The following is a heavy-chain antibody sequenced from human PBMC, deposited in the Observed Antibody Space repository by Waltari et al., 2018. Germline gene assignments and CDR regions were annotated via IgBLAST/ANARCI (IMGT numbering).Heavy chain of an antibody. CDR3: AKDLGGYSGSHWYFDV. J-gene: IGHJ2*01. CDR2: ISGSDGRT. Sequence: EVQLVESGGGSVQPGGSLRLSWAASGFRFSSYAMTWVRQATGKRLEWLSSISGSDGRTNYADSAKGRFTISRDNSKDTLFLQMNSLGVDDAAVYYCAKDLGGYSGSHWYFDVWGRGTLVTVSS. V-gene: IGHV3-23*04. CDR1: GFRFSSYA. D-gene: IGHD1-26*01.